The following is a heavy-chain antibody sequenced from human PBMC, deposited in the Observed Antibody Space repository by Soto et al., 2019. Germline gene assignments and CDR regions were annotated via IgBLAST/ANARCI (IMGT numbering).Heavy chain of an antibody. CDR1: GFSLITGGVS. CDR3: SHRRGMSMDV. J-gene: IGHJ6*02. V-gene: IGHV2-5*02. Sequence: QITLKESGPTQVKPTQTLTLTCTFSGFSLITGGVSVAWIRQPPGKALEWLALISGDDEKRYSPSLSSRLTITKDTTKNQVVFTMTNMDPLDTATYYCSHRRGMSMDVWGQGTTVTVSS. CDR2: ISGDDEK. D-gene: IGHD6-13*01.